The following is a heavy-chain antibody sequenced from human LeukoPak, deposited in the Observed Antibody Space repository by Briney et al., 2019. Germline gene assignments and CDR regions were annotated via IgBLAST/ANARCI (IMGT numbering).Heavy chain of an antibody. CDR3: ARGFRWITGAEYFQH. V-gene: IGHV4-38-2*02. CDR1: GYSISSGYY. J-gene: IGHJ1*01. Sequence: PSETLSLTCTVSGYSISSGYYWGWIRQPPGKGLEWIGSIYHSGSTYYNPSLKSRVTISVDTSKNQFSLKLSSVTAADTAVYYCARGFRWITGAEYFQHWGQGTLVTVSS. CDR2: IYHSGST. D-gene: IGHD5-12*01.